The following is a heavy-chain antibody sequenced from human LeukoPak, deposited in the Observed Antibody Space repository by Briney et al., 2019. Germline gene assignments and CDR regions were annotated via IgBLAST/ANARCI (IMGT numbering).Heavy chain of an antibody. V-gene: IGHV3-7*01. CDR3: ATNTRDYAVLLAY. CDR2: INKDGGHK. CDR1: GFTFSNSW. J-gene: IGHJ4*02. D-gene: IGHD4-17*01. Sequence: GGSLRLSCVASGFTFSNSWMIWARQTPGKGLEWVANINKDGGHKFYLDSVKGRFTISRDNADNSVYLRMDSLRAEDTAIYYCATNTRDYAVLLAYWGQGTLVTVSS.